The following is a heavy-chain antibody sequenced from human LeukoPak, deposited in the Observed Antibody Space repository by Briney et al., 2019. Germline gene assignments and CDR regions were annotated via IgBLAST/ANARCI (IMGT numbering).Heavy chain of an antibody. CDR2: INHSGST. Sequence: SETLSLTCAVYGGSFSGYYWSWIRQPPGKGLEWIGEINHSGSTNYDPSLKSRVTISVDTSKNQFSLKLSSVTAADTAVYYCASYTTQYSGSYFDYWGQGTLVTVSS. CDR3: ASYTTQYSGSYFDY. J-gene: IGHJ4*02. D-gene: IGHD1-26*01. V-gene: IGHV4-34*01. CDR1: GGSFSGYY.